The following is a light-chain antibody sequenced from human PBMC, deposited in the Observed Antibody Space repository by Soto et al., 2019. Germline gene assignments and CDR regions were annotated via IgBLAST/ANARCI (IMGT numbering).Light chain of an antibody. CDR1: QSLSNSF. CDR3: QPYNNWPLT. J-gene: IGKJ4*01. CDR2: GTS. V-gene: IGKV3-20*01. Sequence: IVLGQSLGTLSLSPGERATLSCRASQSLSNSFIAWYQQKPGQAPRLLMYGTSSRATGFPDRFSGSGSGAEFTLTINSLQSEDFAVYYCQPYNNWPLTFGGGAKVDIK.